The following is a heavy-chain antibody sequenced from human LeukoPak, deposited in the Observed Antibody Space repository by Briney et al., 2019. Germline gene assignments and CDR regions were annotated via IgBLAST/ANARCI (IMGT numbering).Heavy chain of an antibody. Sequence: PSETLSLTCTVSGGSISSSSYYWGWIRQPPGTGLEWIGSIYYSGSTDYNPSLKSRVTISVDTSKNQFSLKLSSVTAADTAVYYCARVVIITIFGVVTHSGWFDPWGQGTLVTVSS. V-gene: IGHV4-39*07. CDR3: ARVVIITIFGVVTHSGWFDP. CDR1: GGSISSSSYY. D-gene: IGHD3-3*01. CDR2: IYYSGST. J-gene: IGHJ5*02.